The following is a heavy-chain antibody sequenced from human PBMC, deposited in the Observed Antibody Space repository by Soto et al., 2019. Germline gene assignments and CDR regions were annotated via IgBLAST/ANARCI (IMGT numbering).Heavy chain of an antibody. J-gene: IGHJ4*02. V-gene: IGHV3-23*01. D-gene: IGHD5-18*01. Sequence: EVQLLESGGGLVQPGGSLRLSCAASGFTFSSYAMSWVRQAPGKGLEWVSVITGSGGSTYYADSVKGRFIIFRDNFKNTLYLQMNSLRVEDTAVYYCAKGTSVEIATGEGGFDNWGQGTLVTVSS. CDR1: GFTFSSYA. CDR2: ITGSGGST. CDR3: AKGTSVEIATGEGGFDN.